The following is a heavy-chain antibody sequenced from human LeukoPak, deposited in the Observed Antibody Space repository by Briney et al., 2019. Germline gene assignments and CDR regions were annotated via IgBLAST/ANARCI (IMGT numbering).Heavy chain of an antibody. V-gene: IGHV3-9*01. CDR1: GFTFSSYA. CDR2: ISWNSGSI. Sequence: GGSLRLSCAASGFTFSSYAMSWVRQAPGKGLEWVSGISWNSGSIGYADSVKGRFTISRDNAKNSLYLQMNSLRAEDTALYYCAKDFYDSSGLPDYWGQGTLVTVSS. J-gene: IGHJ4*02. D-gene: IGHD3-22*01. CDR3: AKDFYDSSGLPDY.